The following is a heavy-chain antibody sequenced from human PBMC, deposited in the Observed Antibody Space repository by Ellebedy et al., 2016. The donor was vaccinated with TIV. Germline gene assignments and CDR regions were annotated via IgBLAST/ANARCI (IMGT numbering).Heavy chain of an antibody. CDR3: ARDRSSGWFDYYYYGMDV. J-gene: IGHJ6*02. D-gene: IGHD6-19*01. Sequence: ASVKASCKTSGGSFLSHAFIWVRQAPGQGLEWMGRIIPVLGKPVYAQNFQGRVTITADKSTSTAYMELSSLRSEDTAVYYCARDRSSGWFDYYYYGMDVWGQGTTVTVSS. V-gene: IGHV1-69*10. CDR1: GGSFLSHA. CDR2: IIPVLGKP.